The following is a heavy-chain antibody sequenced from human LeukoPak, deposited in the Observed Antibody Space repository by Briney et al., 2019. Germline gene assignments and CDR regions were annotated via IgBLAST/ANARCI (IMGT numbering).Heavy chain of an antibody. Sequence: PGGSLRLSCAASGFTFSSYAVSWVRQAPGKGLEWVASISGSGGSTYSADSVKGRFTISRDNSKNTLYLQMNRLRAADTALYYCAKDRSCTNDICHGDFDYWGQGTLVTVSS. V-gene: IGHV3-23*01. D-gene: IGHD2-8*01. CDR1: GFTFSSYA. CDR3: AKDRSCTNDICHGDFDY. CDR2: ISGSGGST. J-gene: IGHJ4*02.